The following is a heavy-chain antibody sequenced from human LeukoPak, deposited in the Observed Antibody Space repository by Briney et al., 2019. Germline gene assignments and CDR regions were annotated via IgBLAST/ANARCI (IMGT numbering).Heavy chain of an antibody. V-gene: IGHV3-9*01. Sequence: GRSLRLSCAASGFTFDDYAMHWVRHAPGKGLEWVSGISWNSGSIVYADSVKGRFTISRDNAKNSLYLQMNSLRAEDTALYYCAKDMGYCSSTSCPQLGYSSPGYGMDVWGQGTTVTVSS. CDR2: ISWNSGSI. CDR3: AKDMGYCSSTSCPQLGYSSPGYGMDV. CDR1: GFTFDDYA. D-gene: IGHD2-2*01. J-gene: IGHJ6*02.